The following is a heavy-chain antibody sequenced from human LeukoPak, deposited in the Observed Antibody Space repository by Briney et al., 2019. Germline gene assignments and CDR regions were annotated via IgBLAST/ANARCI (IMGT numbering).Heavy chain of an antibody. V-gene: IGHV3-30*02. Sequence: GGSLRLSCAASGFTFSSYGMHWVRQAPGKGLEWVAFIRYDGSNKYYADSVKGRFTISRDNSKNTLYLQMNSLRAEDTAVYYCARDLRGARDYWGQGTLVTVSS. CDR2: IRYDGSNK. D-gene: IGHD1-26*01. J-gene: IGHJ4*02. CDR1: GFTFSSYG. CDR3: ARDLRGARDY.